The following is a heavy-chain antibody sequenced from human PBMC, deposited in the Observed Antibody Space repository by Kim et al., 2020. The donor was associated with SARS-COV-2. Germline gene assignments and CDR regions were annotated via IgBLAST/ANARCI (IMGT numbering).Heavy chain of an antibody. V-gene: IGHV4-34*01. J-gene: IGHJ4*02. CDR3: ARGGPAAAGTKGVDY. CDR1: GGSFSGYY. D-gene: IGHD6-13*01. Sequence: SETLSLTCAVYGGSFSGYYWSWIRQPPGKGLEWIGEINHSGSTNYNPSLKSRVTISVDTSKNQFSLKLSSVTAADTAVYYCARGGPAAAGTKGVDYWGQGTLVTVSS. CDR2: INHSGST.